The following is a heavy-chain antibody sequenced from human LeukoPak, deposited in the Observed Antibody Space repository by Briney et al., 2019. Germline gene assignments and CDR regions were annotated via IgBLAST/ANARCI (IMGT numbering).Heavy chain of an antibody. CDR2: INPNSGGT. CDR1: GYTFTGYY. D-gene: IGHD3-22*01. V-gene: IGHV1-2*02. J-gene: IGHJ4*02. CDR3: ASLLAPETYYYDSSGYRQTPFDY. Sequence: ASVKVSCKASGYTFTGYYMHWVRQAPGQGLEWMGWINPNSGGTNYAQKFQGRVTMTRDTSISTAYMELSRLRSDDTAVYYCASLLAPETYYYDSSGYRQTPFDYWGQGALVTVSS.